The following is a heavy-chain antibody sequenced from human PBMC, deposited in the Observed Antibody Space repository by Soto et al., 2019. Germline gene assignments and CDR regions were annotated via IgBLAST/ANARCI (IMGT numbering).Heavy chain of an antibody. CDR3: ARFRTNYYYYMDV. CDR1: GGSISSYY. CDR2: IYYSGST. J-gene: IGHJ6*03. V-gene: IGHV4-59*01. Sequence: SETLSLTCTVSGGSISSYYWSWIRQPPGKGLEWIGYIYYSGSTNYNPSLKGRVTISVDTSKNQFSLKLSSVTAADTAVYYCARFRTNYYYYMDVWGKGTTVTVSS.